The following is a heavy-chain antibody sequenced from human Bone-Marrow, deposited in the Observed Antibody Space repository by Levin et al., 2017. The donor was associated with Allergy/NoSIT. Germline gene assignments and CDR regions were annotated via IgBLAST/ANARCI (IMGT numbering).Heavy chain of an antibody. CDR3: ARVQDQAQSYAFDM. V-gene: IGHV3-30*09. D-gene: IGHD2-2*01. CDR1: GFTFKNYA. Sequence: GGSLRLSCVASGFTFKNYAFHWVRQAPGKGLEWVALTSYDGNNNNYADSVKGRFAISRVNSKNTVFLQMNSLRADDTAVYFCARVQDQAQSYAFDMWGHGTMVTVSS. J-gene: IGHJ3*02. CDR2: TSYDGNNN.